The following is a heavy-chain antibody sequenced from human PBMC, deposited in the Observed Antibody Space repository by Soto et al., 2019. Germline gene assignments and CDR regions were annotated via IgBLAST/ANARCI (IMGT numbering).Heavy chain of an antibody. D-gene: IGHD2-2*01. CDR2: SSGTGANA. CDR3: ANVVG. J-gene: IGHJ4*02. Sequence: EVQLLESGGDLVRPGGSLSLSCAGSGFALLTFAMNWVRQAPGKGLEWVAASSGTGANAYYTDSVRGRFTVSRDNSKNMVFLEMNSLRVEDTAVYYCANVVGWGQGTLVTVSS. V-gene: IGHV3-23*01. CDR1: GFALLTFA.